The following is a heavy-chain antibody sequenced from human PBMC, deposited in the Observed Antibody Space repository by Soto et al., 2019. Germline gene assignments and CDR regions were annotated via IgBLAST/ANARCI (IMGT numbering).Heavy chain of an antibody. Sequence: SETLSLTCTVSGGSISSYYWSWIRQPPGKGLEWIGYIYYSGSTNYNPSLKSRVTISVDTSKNQFSLKLSSVTAADTAVYYCARHNDILTGYVYYYYMDVWGKGTTVT. D-gene: IGHD3-9*01. J-gene: IGHJ6*03. CDR3: ARHNDILTGYVYYYYMDV. V-gene: IGHV4-59*08. CDR1: GGSISSYY. CDR2: IYYSGST.